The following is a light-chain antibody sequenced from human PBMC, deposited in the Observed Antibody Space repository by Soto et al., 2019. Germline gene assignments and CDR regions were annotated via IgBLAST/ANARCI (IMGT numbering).Light chain of an antibody. Sequence: EIVLTQSPGTLSLSPGEIATLSCMASQSIGNSLAWYQQKRGQPPRLLIYDASSRATGIPARFSGSGSGTEFTLTISSLQPDDFATYYCQQYHSYSITFGQGTRLEIK. CDR2: DAS. CDR3: QQYHSYSIT. CDR1: QSIGNS. V-gene: IGKV3D-15*01. J-gene: IGKJ5*01.